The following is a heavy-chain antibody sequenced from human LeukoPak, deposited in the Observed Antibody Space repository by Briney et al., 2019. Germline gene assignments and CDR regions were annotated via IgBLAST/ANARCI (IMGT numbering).Heavy chain of an antibody. Sequence: PSETLSLTCTVSGGSISSSSYYWGWIRQPPGKGLEWIGSIYYSGSTYYNPSLKSRVTISVDTSKNQFSLKLSSVTAADTAVYYCARYTYYDILTGTVLDYWGQGPLVTVSS. J-gene: IGHJ4*02. D-gene: IGHD3-9*01. CDR2: IYYSGST. CDR1: GGSISSSSYY. CDR3: ARYTYYDILTGTVLDY. V-gene: IGHV4-39*01.